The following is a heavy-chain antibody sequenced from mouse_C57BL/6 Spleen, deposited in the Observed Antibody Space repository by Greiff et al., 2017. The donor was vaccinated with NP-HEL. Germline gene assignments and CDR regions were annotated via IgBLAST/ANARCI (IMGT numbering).Heavy chain of an antibody. V-gene: IGHV1-61*01. J-gene: IGHJ2*01. D-gene: IGHD2-4*01. Sequence: QVQLQQPGAELVRPGSSVKLSCKASGYTFTSYWMDWVKQRPGQGLEWIGNIYPSDSETHYNQKFKDKATLTVDKSSSTAYMQLSSLTSEDSAVYYCARSFYYDHDRGFDYWGQGTTLTVSS. CDR3: ARSFYYDHDRGFDY. CDR2: IYPSDSET. CDR1: GYTFTSYW.